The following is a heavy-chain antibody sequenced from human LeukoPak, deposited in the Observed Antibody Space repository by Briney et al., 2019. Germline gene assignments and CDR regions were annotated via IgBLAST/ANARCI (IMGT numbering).Heavy chain of an antibody. CDR3: ARDSSGSYVRNYYYMDV. D-gene: IGHD1-26*01. CDR1: GGSISSGDYY. CDR2: IYYSGST. J-gene: IGHJ6*03. Sequence: SQTLSLTCTVSGGSISSGDYYWSWIRQPPGKGLEWIGYIYYSGSTYYNPSLKSRVPISVDTSKNQFSLKLSSVTAADTAVYYCARDSSGSYVRNYYYMDVWGKGTTVTVSS. V-gene: IGHV4-30-4*08.